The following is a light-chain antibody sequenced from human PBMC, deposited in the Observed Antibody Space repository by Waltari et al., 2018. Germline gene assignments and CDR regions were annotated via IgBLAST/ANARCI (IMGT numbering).Light chain of an antibody. CDR3: QQRSNWMFT. CDR1: QSVNNP. J-gene: IGKJ2*01. CDR2: DAS. V-gene: IGKV3-11*01. Sequence: ELVLTQSPATLSLSPGARATLSCRASQSVNNPFGWYHQKPGQAPRLLIYDASRRATDIPARFSGGGSGTDFTLTISSLEPEDFAVFYCQQRSNWMFTFGQGTKLDIK.